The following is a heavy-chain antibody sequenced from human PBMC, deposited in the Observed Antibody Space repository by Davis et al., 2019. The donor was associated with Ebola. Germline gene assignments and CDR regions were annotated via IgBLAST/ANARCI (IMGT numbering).Heavy chain of an antibody. V-gene: IGHV1-3*01. CDR2: INAGNGNT. D-gene: IGHD4-17*01. Sequence: GGSLRLSCAASGFTFTSYAMHWVRQAPGQRLEWMGWINAGNGNTKYSQKFQGRVTITRDTSASTAYMELSRLRSEDTAVYYCAREIGATVTTDYYYYGMDVWGKGTTVTVSS. CDR1: GFTFTSYA. CDR3: AREIGATVTTDYYYYGMDV. J-gene: IGHJ6*04.